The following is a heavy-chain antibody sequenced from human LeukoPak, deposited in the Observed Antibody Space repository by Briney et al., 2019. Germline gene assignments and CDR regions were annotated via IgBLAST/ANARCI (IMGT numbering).Heavy chain of an antibody. J-gene: IGHJ3*02. CDR3: ARDLGLLGAFDI. D-gene: IGHD7-27*01. Sequence: SVKVSCKASGYTFTGYYMHWVRQAPGQGLEWMGGIIPIFGTANYAQKFQGRVTITTDESTSTAYMELSSLRSEDTAVYYCARDLGLLGAFDIWGQGTMVTVSS. V-gene: IGHV1-69*05. CDR1: GYTFTGYY. CDR2: IIPIFGTA.